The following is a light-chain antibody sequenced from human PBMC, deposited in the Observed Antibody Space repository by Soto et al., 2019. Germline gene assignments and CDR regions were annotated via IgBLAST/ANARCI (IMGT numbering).Light chain of an antibody. CDR3: CSYAVTSTYV. J-gene: IGLJ1*01. Sequence: ALTQPASVSGSPGQSITISCTGTSSDVGSYNLVSWYQQHPGKAPKLMIYEVSKRPSGVSNRFSGSKSGNTASLTVSGLQAEDEADYYCCSYAVTSTYVFGTGTKVTVL. V-gene: IGLV2-23*02. CDR2: EVS. CDR1: SSDVGSYNL.